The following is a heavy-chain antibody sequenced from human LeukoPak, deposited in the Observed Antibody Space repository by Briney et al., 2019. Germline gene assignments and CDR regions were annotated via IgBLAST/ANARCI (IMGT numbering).Heavy chain of an antibody. CDR3: ARDNRAAPSNIYDY. D-gene: IGHD2/OR15-2a*01. J-gene: IGHJ4*02. CDR1: GYTFTGYY. Sequence: ASVKVSCKASGYTFTGYYMHWVRQAPGQGLEWMGWINPNSGGTNYAQKFQGWVTMTRDTSISTAYMELSRLRSDDTAVYYCARDNRAAPSNIYDYWGQGTLVTVSS. V-gene: IGHV1-2*04. CDR2: INPNSGGT.